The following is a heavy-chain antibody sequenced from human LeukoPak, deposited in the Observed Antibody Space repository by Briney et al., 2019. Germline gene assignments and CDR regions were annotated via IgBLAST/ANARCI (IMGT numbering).Heavy chain of an antibody. CDR1: GGSISSSSYY. CDR3: ARGWGYYYGSGSYYKREYNWFDP. D-gene: IGHD3-10*01. J-gene: IGHJ5*02. CDR2: IYYSGST. V-gene: IGHV4-39*07. Sequence: PSETLSLTCTVSGGSISSSSYYWGWIRQPPGKGLEWIGSIYYSGSTNYNPSLKSRVTISVDTSKNQFSLKLSSVTAADTAVYYCARGWGYYYGSGSYYKREYNWFDPWGQGTLVTVSS.